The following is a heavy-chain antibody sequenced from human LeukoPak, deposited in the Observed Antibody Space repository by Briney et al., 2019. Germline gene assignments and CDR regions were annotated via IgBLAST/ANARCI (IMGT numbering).Heavy chain of an antibody. J-gene: IGHJ4*01. CDR1: GFTFSSYG. D-gene: IGHD1-26*01. CDR3: AKEIGGRLDY. V-gene: IGHV3-30*02. Sequence: PGGSLRLSCVASGFTFSSYGMHWVRQAPGKGLECVTFIPYDGSNEYYADSVKDRFAISRDNSKNTLYLQMNSLRAEDTAVYYCAKEIGGRLDYWGQGTLVTVSA. CDR2: IPYDGSNE.